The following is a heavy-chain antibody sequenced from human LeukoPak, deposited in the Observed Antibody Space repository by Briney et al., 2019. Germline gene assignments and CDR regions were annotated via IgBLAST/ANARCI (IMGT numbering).Heavy chain of an antibody. CDR3: ARDSSSRGYSGYDLIFDY. CDR2: INTNSGGT. CDR1: GYIFTGYY. D-gene: IGHD5-12*01. Sequence: ASVKVSCKASGYIFTGYYMHWVRQAPGQGLEWMGWINTNSGGTNYAQKFEGRVTMTRDTSITTAYMEPSRLRSDDTAVYYCARDSSSRGYSGYDLIFDYWGQGTLVTVSS. J-gene: IGHJ4*02. V-gene: IGHV1-2*02.